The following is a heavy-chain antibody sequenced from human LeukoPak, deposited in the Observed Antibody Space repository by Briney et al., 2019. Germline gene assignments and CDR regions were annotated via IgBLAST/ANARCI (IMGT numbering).Heavy chain of an antibody. V-gene: IGHV1-18*01. Sequence: ASVKASCKASGYTFSDYGINWVRQAPGQGLEWMGWISAYNGNTHYAHKLQGRVTMTTDTFTSTVYMELRSLRSDDTAVYYCARDMDTYYFDYWGQGTLVTVSS. CDR1: GYTFSDYG. D-gene: IGHD5-18*01. J-gene: IGHJ4*02. CDR2: ISAYNGNT. CDR3: ARDMDTYYFDY.